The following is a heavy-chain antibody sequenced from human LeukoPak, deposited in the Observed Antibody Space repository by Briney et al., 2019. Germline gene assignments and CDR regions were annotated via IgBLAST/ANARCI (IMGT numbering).Heavy chain of an antibody. CDR1: GGSISSGDYY. V-gene: IGHV4-30-4*08. CDR2: IYYSGST. J-gene: IGHJ4*02. Sequence: SETLSLTCTVSGGSISSGDYYWSWIRQPPGKGLEWIGYIYYSGSTYYNPSLKSRVTISVDTSKNQFSLKLSSVTAADTAVYYCARDGGGFGELADWGQGTLVTVSS. D-gene: IGHD3-10*01. CDR3: ARDGGGFGELAD.